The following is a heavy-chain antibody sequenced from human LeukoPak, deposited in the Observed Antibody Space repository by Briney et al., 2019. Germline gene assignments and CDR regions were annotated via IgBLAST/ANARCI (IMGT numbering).Heavy chain of an antibody. J-gene: IGHJ4*02. CDR2: INPDGSTT. Sequence: GGSLRLSCAASGFTFSSYWMHWVRQAPGKGLVWVSRINPDGSTTSYADSVKGRFTISRDSAKNTLYLQMNSLRDEDTAVYYCATDYWGQGTLVTVSS. CDR3: ATDY. CDR1: GFTFSSYW. V-gene: IGHV3-74*01.